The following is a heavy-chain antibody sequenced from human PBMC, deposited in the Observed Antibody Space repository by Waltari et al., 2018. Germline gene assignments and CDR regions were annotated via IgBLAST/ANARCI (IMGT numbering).Heavy chain of an antibody. V-gene: IGHV4-30-4*08. Sequence: QVQLQESGPGLVKPSQTLSLTCTVSGGSISSGDYYWSWIRQPPGKGLEWIGYIYYSGSTYYNPSLKSRVTISVDTSKNQFSLKLSSVTAADTAVYYCASDAPSSSSSYYYYMDVWGKGTTVTVSS. CDR3: ASDAPSSSSSYYYYMDV. CDR2: IYYSGST. D-gene: IGHD6-6*01. J-gene: IGHJ6*03. CDR1: GGSISSGDYY.